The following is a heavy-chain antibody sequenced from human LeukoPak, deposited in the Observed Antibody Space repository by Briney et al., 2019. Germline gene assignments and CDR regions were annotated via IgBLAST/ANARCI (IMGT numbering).Heavy chain of an antibody. CDR2: IIPIFGTA. J-gene: IGHJ4*02. CDR3: ATSSGSYWGADY. D-gene: IGHD1-26*01. V-gene: IGHV1-69*05. Sequence: SVKVSCKASGGTFSSYAISWVRQAPGQGLEWMGGIIPIFGTANYAQKFQGRVTITTDESTSTAYMELSSLRSGDTAVYYCATSSGSYWGADYWGQGTLVTVSS. CDR1: GGTFSSYA.